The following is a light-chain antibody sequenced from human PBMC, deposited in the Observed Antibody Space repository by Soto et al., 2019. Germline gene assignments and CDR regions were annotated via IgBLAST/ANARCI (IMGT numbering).Light chain of an antibody. CDR3: QSNDNSLSVV. J-gene: IGLJ2*01. CDR2: GNK. Sequence: QSVLTQPPSVSGAPGQRVTISCTGSSSSIGAGYDVHWYQQLPGTAPRLLIYGNKNRPSGVPDRFSGSKSGTPASLAITGLQAEDEGDYSCQSNDNSLSVVFGGGTQLTVL. CDR1: SSSIGAGYD. V-gene: IGLV1-40*01.